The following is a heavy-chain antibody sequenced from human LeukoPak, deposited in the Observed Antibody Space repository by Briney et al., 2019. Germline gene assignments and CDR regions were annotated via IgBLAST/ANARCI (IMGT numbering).Heavy chain of an antibody. Sequence: GGSLRLSCAASGFPFSTYWITWVRQAPGKGLEWVANIKNDGSEKYYVDSVKGRFTISRDNAENSLFLQMNSLRVEDTAIYYCTRDSGLTGYDLLDYWGQGTLDTVSS. CDR1: GFPFSTYW. V-gene: IGHV3-7*01. CDR3: TRDSGLTGYDLLDY. J-gene: IGHJ4*02. CDR2: IKNDGSEK. D-gene: IGHD5-12*01.